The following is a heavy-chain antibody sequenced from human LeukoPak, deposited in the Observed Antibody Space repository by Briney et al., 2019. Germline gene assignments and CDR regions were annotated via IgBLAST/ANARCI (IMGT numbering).Heavy chain of an antibody. Sequence: GGSLRLSCAASGFTVGTKYMNRVRQAPGKGLEWVSILYSGGDTYYADSVKGRFTISRDNSRNTLSLQMNSPRVEDTAVYYCARVGDHYHWNFDLWGRGTLVTVSS. CDR2: LYSGGDT. V-gene: IGHV3-53*01. J-gene: IGHJ2*01. CDR3: ARVGDHYHWNFDL. D-gene: IGHD3-10*01. CDR1: GFTVGTKY.